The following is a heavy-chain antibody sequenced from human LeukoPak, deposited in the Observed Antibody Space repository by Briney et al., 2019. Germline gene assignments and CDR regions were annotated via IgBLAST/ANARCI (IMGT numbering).Heavy chain of an antibody. J-gene: IGHJ5*02. CDR2: INAGNGNT. CDR1: GYTFTSYA. V-gene: IGHV1-3*03. CDR3: AREGALRRLPRMSNWFDP. D-gene: IGHD4-17*01. Sequence: ASVKVSCKASGYTFTSYAMHWVRQAPGQRLEWMGWINAGNGNTKYSQEFQGRVTTTRDTSASTAYMELSSLRSEDMAVYYCAREGALRRLPRMSNWFDPWGQGTLVTVSS.